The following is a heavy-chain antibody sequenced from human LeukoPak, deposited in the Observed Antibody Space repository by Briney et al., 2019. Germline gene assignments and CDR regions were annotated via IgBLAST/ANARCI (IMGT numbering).Heavy chain of an antibody. D-gene: IGHD3-16*02. CDR3: ARDYDYVWGSYRLYFDY. CDR1: GFTFSSYA. Sequence: GRSLRLSCAASGFTFSSYAMHWVRQAPGKGLEWVAVISYDGSNKYYADSVKGRFTISRHNSKNTLYLQMNSLRAEDTAVYYCARDYDYVWGSYRLYFDYWGQGTLVTVSS. CDR2: ISYDGSNK. J-gene: IGHJ4*02. V-gene: IGHV3-30-3*01.